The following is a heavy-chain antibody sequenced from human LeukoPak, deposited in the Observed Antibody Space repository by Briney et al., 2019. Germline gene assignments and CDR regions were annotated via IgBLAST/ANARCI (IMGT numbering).Heavy chain of an antibody. CDR1: GYTFTSYY. Sequence: ASVKVSCKASGYTFTSYYMHWVRQAPGQGLEWMGIINPSGGSTSYAQKFQGRVTITADESTSTAYMELSSLRSEDTAVYYCARDQEGFDYWGQGTLVTVSS. CDR2: INPSGGST. J-gene: IGHJ4*02. CDR3: ARDQEGFDY. V-gene: IGHV1-46*01.